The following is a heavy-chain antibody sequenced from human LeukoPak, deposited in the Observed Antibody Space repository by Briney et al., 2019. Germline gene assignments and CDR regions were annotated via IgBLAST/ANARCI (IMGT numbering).Heavy chain of an antibody. D-gene: IGHD3-10*01. V-gene: IGHV1-46*03. CDR3: ARDEIYYGSGSFPYFDY. CDR2: INPSGGST. J-gene: IGHJ4*02. CDR1: GYTFTSYY. Sequence: ASVKVSCKASGYTFTSYYMHWVRQAPGQGLEWMGIINPSGGSTSYAQKFQGGVTMTRDTSTSTVYMELSSLRSEDTAVYYCARDEIYYGSGSFPYFDYWGQGTLVTVSS.